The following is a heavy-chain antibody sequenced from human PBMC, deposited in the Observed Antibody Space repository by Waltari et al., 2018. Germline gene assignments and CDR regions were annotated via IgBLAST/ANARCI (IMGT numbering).Heavy chain of an antibody. D-gene: IGHD2-8*02. V-gene: IGHV3-23*01. J-gene: IGHJ5*02. Sequence: EVQLLESGGGLVQPGGSLRLSCAASGFTFSSYAMSWVRQAPGKGLEWVSAISGSGGSTYYADAVKGRFTISRDNSNNTLYLQMNSLRAEDTAVYYCAKVNNRYCTGGVCYRDNWFDPWGQGTLVTVSS. CDR2: ISGSGGST. CDR3: AKVNNRYCTGGVCYRDNWFDP. CDR1: GFTFSSYA.